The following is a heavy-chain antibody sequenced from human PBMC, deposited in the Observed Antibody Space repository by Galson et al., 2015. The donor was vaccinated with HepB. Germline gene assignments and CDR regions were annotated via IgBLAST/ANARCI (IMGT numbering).Heavy chain of an antibody. CDR3: VATPQGYGMDV. J-gene: IGHJ6*02. CDR1: GYTFTNYW. Sequence: SGAEVKKPGGSLRISCQGSGYTFTNYWISWVRQKPGKGLEWMLNINPSDSYTNYNPSFQGHVSISADKSINTAYLQWSSLQASDTAMYYCVATPQGYGMDVWGHGTTVTVSS. CDR2: INPSDSYT. V-gene: IGHV5-10-1*01.